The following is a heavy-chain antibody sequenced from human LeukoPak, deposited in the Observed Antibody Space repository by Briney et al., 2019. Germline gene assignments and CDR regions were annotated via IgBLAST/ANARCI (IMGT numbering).Heavy chain of an antibody. J-gene: IGHJ4*02. CDR3: VRHMSTNTGYFDS. V-gene: IGHV4-39*01. CDR2: VYYDGTS. D-gene: IGHD5-24*01. CDR1: GGSINSHSYY. Sequence: SETLSLTCTVSGGSINSHSYYWGWIRQPPGKGLEWIGSVYYDGTSYSNPSLTSRAAVFVDTSRDEFSLDLSFLTAAVTAVYYCVRHMSTNTGYFDSCGQGTLVSVSS.